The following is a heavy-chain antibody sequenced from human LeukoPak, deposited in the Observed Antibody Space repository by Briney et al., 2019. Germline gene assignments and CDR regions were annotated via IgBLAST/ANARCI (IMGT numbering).Heavy chain of an antibody. Sequence: KFSCKASGGTFSSYAISWVRQAPGQGLEWMGGIIPIFGTANYAQKFQGRVTITADESTSTAYMELSSLRSEDTAVYYCARGPNYYYDSSGYYFDYWGQGTLVTVSS. V-gene: IGHV1-69*01. CDR3: ARGPNYYYDSSGYYFDY. CDR2: IIPIFGTA. CDR1: GGTFSSYA. J-gene: IGHJ4*02. D-gene: IGHD3-22*01.